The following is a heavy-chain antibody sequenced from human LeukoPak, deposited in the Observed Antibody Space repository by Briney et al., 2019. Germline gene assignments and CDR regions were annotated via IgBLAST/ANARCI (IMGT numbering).Heavy chain of an antibody. Sequence: SETLSLTCTVSGASISNYYWSWIRQTPEKGQEWMGTIHSSGGSGYDPSLKSRFTLSIYTSRNQLSLKLPSVTAADTAVYFCARLGSYHDFWGQGALVTVSS. CDR3: ARLGSYHDF. V-gene: IGHV4-4*09. CDR1: GASISNYY. D-gene: IGHD1-26*01. CDR2: IHSSGGS. J-gene: IGHJ4*02.